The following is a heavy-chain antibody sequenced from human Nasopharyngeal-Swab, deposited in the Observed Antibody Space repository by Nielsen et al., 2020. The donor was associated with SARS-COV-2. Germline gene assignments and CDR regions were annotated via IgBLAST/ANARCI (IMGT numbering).Heavy chain of an antibody. Sequence: GGSLRLSCSASGSTFSNYAMHWVRQAPGKGLEYVSAISSIGVASYYADSVKGRFTISRDNSKSTLYLQMSSLRAEDTAIYYCVKDISGSWGFDFWGQGTLVTVSS. CDR3: VKDISGSWGFDF. CDR1: GSTFSNYA. V-gene: IGHV3-64D*06. J-gene: IGHJ4*02. CDR2: ISSIGVAS. D-gene: IGHD6-13*01.